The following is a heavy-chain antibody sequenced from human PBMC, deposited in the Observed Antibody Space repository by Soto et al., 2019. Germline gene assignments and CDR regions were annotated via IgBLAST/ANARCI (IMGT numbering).Heavy chain of an antibody. CDR3: ARDRCSGGSCAPLDYGMDV. D-gene: IGHD2-15*01. Sequence: QVQLQESGPGLVKPSETLSLTCTVSGGSVSSGSYYWSWIRQPPGKGLEWIGYIYYSWSTNYNPPHKSRVTITVDTSKDQLSLKLVPVTDADTDVYYWARDRCSGGSCAPLDYGMDVWGQGTTVTVSS. CDR1: GGSVSSGSYY. CDR2: IYYSWST. J-gene: IGHJ6*02. V-gene: IGHV4-61*01.